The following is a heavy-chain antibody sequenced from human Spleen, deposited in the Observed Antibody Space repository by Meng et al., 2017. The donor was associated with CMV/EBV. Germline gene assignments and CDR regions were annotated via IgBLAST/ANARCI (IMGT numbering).Heavy chain of an antibody. Sequence: GESLKISCAASGFSVRTDYLSWVRQAPGKGLEWVSVIYSGDSRYYADSLKGRFTISRDNAKNSLYLQMSGLRAEDTAVYYCVRKSGSYSDYWGQGTLVTVSS. D-gene: IGHD1-26*01. CDR2: IYSGDSR. J-gene: IGHJ4*02. CDR1: GFSVRTDY. CDR3: VRKSGSYSDY. V-gene: IGHV3-66*01.